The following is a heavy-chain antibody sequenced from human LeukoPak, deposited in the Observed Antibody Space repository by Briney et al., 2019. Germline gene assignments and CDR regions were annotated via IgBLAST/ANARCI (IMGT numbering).Heavy chain of an antibody. Sequence: GGSLRLSCAASGFTSSSYAMSWVRQAPGKGLEWVSAISGSGGSTYYADSVKGRFTISRDNSKNTLYLQMNSLRAEDTAVYYCAKGGGYSYGYDDYWGQGTLVTVSS. V-gene: IGHV3-23*01. J-gene: IGHJ4*02. D-gene: IGHD5-18*01. CDR3: AKGGGYSYGYDDY. CDR1: GFTSSSYA. CDR2: ISGSGGST.